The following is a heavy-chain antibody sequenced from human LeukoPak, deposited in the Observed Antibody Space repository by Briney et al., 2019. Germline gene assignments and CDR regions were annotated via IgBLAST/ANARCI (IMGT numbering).Heavy chain of an antibody. CDR2: ISAYNGNT. V-gene: IGHV1-18*01. J-gene: IGHJ4*02. CDR3: ARDLGPGELLDY. CDR1: GGTFSSYA. D-gene: IGHD1-26*01. Sequence: PQASVKVSCKASGGTFSSYAISWVRQAPGQGLEWMGWISAYNGNTNYAQKLQGRVTMTTDTSTSTAYMELRSLRSDDTAVYYCARDLGPGELLDYWGQGTLVTVSS.